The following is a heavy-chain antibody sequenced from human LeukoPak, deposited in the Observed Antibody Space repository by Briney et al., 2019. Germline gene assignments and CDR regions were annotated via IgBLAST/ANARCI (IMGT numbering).Heavy chain of an antibody. Sequence: SETLSLTCTVSGYSISSGHYWGWIRQPPGKGLEWIGSMYHSGSTYYNPPLKSRVTISVDTSKNQFSLKLSSVTAADTAVYYCARVLAAAGNNWFDPWGQGTLVTVSS. D-gene: IGHD6-13*01. CDR3: ARVLAAAGNNWFDP. V-gene: IGHV4-38-2*02. CDR2: MYHSGST. CDR1: GYSISSGHY. J-gene: IGHJ5*02.